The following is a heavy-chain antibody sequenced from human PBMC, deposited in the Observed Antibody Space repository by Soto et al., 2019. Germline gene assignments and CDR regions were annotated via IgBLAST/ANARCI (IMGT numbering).Heavy chain of an antibody. CDR3: ARSVFP. J-gene: IGHJ5*02. V-gene: IGHV4-31*03. CDR1: GGSISSGGYY. CDR2: IYYIGST. Sequence: TLSLTCTVSGGSISSGGYYWNWIRQHPGKGLEWIGYIYYIGSTYYNPSLKSRVTISLDTSKNQFSLKLSSVTAADTAVYYCARSVFPWGQGTLVNVSS.